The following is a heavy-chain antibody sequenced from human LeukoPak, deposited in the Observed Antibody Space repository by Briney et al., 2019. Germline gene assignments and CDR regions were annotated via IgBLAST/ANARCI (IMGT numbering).Heavy chain of an antibody. Sequence: GASVKVSCKSSGYSFTGYYILWVRQAPGQGLEWMGWINPDTGGTNDAQKFQGRVTMTRETSSTTAYMELSSQTSDDTAVYYCARGECAGGDCYRVDPWGQGTLVTVSS. J-gene: IGHJ5*02. CDR1: GYSFTGYY. CDR2: INPDTGGT. D-gene: IGHD2-21*02. V-gene: IGHV1-2*02. CDR3: ARGECAGGDCYRVDP.